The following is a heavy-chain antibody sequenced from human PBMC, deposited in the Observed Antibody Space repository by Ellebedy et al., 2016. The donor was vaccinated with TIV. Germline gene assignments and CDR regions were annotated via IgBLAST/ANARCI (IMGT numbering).Heavy chain of an antibody. V-gene: IGHV4-34*01. CDR3: ARGALAILGVVTGYYGLDV. J-gene: IGHJ6*02. CDR2: INDRGST. D-gene: IGHD3-3*01. Sequence: MPGGSLRLSCAVYGGSFSGNYWSWIRQPPGKGLEWIGEINDRGSTNYNPSLNSRVTISVDTSKNQFSLKLTSVSAADTAVYYCARGALAILGVVTGYYGLDVWGQGTTVTVSS. CDR1: GGSFSGNY.